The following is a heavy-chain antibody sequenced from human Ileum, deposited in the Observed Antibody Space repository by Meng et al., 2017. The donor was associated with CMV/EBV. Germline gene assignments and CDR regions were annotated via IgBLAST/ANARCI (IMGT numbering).Heavy chain of an antibody. D-gene: IGHD2-21*01. CDR3: ASVADY. J-gene: IGHJ4*02. V-gene: IGHV3-30-3*01. CDR1: GFTLSRYA. CDR2: ISHDGSNN. Sequence: RSLRLSCVVSGFTLSRYAMHWVRQAPGEGLEGVAAISHDGSNNYHADSVKGRFTISRDMSTDTLYLQMNSLRVEDTAIYYCASVADYWGQGTLVTVSS.